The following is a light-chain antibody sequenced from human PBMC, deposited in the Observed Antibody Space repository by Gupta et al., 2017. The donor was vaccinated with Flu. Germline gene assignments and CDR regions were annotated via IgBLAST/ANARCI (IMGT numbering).Light chain of an antibody. V-gene: IGLV4-60*03. CDR3: ETWDSNTHV. Sequence: QPVLTHSSSASASLGSSVQLTCTLSSGHSSYIIAWHQQQPGKAPRYLMKLEGSGSYNKGSGVPDRFSGSSSGADRYLTISNLQSEDEADYYCETWDSNTHVFGTGTKVTVL. CDR1: SGHSSYI. J-gene: IGLJ1*01. CDR2: LEGSGSY.